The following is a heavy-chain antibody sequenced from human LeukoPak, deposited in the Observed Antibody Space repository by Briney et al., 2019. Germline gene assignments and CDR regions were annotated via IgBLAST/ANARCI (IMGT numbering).Heavy chain of an antibody. V-gene: IGHV1-2*02. D-gene: IGHD1-26*01. J-gene: IGHJ4*02. Sequence: ASVKVSCKASGYTFTGYHMHWVRQAPGQGLEWMGWINPNSGGTNYAQKFQGRVTMTRDTSISTAYMELSRLRSDDTAVYYCASVSGSYLGYFDYWGQGTLVTVSS. CDR3: ASVSGSYLGYFDY. CDR2: INPNSGGT. CDR1: GYTFTGYH.